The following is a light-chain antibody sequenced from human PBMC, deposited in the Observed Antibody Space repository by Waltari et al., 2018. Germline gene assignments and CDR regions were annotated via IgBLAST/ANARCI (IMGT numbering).Light chain of an antibody. V-gene: IGKV1-16*01. CDR3: LQYDSYPRT. J-gene: IGKJ1*01. CDR2: GAS. CDR1: QGIRNS. Sequence: DIQMTQSPSSLSAFVGDRVTISCRASQGIRNSVDWFQQKPGKAPKALMYGASTLHSGVPSRFSGIGFGTDVTLSISCLQPEDLATYYCLQYDSYPRTFGQGTKVEIK.